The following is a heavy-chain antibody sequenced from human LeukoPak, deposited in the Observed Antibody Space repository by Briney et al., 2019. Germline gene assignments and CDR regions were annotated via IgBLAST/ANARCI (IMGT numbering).Heavy chain of an antibody. CDR2: IHHSGST. CDR3: ASKLTAVAGYFDY. D-gene: IGHD6-19*01. CDR1: GYSISSGYY. V-gene: IGHV4-38-2*02. J-gene: IGHJ4*02. Sequence: SETLSLTCTVSGYSISSGYYWGWIRQPPGKGLEWIGEIHHSGSTNYNPSLKSRVSISVDKFKNQFSLKLSSVTAADTAVYYCASKLTAVAGYFDYWGQGTLVTVSS.